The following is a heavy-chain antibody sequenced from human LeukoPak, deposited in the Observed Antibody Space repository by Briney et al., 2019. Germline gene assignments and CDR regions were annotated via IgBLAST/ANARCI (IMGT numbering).Heavy chain of an antibody. V-gene: IGHV1-18*01. CDR1: GYTFISYG. J-gene: IGHJ4*02. D-gene: IGHD1-1*01. CDR2: ISAYNGNT. Sequence: GASVKVSCKASGYTFISYGISWVRQAPGQGLEWMGWISAYNGNTNYAQKLQGSVTMTTDTSTRTAYMELRTLRSDDTAVYYCARALLSTGFIDYWGQGTLVTVSS. CDR3: ARALLSTGFIDY.